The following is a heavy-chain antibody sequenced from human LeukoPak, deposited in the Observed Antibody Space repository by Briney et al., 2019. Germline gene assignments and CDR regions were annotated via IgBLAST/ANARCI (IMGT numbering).Heavy chain of an antibody. CDR1: GYSFTSYW. D-gene: IGHD3-10*01. V-gene: IGHV5-51*01. J-gene: IGHJ4*02. CDR2: IYPGDSDT. Sequence: GESLNISCTVSGYSFTSYWIGWVRQMPAKRLERMGIIYPGDSDTRYSPSFQGQVTISADKSISTAYLQWSSLKASDTAMYYCASGSAATLLFDYWGQGTLVTVSS. CDR3: ASGSAATLLFDY.